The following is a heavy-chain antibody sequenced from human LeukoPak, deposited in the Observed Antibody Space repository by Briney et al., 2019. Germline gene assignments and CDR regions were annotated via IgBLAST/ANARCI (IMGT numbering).Heavy chain of an antibody. J-gene: IGHJ4*02. CDR1: GGSIGSSSYY. V-gene: IGHV4-39*01. D-gene: IGHD6-19*01. CDR2: IYYSGST. Sequence: SETLSLTCTVSGGSIGSSSYYWGWIRQPPGKGLEWIGSIYYSGSTYYNPSLKSRVTISVDTSKNQFSLKLSSVTAADTAVYYCAIHRRISVGRGIDYWGQGTLVTVSS. CDR3: AIHRRISVGRGIDY.